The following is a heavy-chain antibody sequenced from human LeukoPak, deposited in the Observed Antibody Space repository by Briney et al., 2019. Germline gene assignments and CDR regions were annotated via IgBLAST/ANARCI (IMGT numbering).Heavy chain of an antibody. Sequence: ASVKVSCKASGDTFSSYAISWVRQAPGPGLEWMGGIIPIFGTANYAQKLQGRVTITPDESTSTPCMELSSLRSEDTGVYYCARARYSGSYWGHDYYMDVWGKGNTVTVSS. J-gene: IGHJ6*03. CDR2: IIPIFGTA. CDR1: GDTFSSYA. V-gene: IGHV1-69*13. D-gene: IGHD1-26*01. CDR3: ARARYSGSYWGHDYYMDV.